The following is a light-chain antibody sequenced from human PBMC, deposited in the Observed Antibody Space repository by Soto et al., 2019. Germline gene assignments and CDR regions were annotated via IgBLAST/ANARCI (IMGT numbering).Light chain of an antibody. V-gene: IGLV1-40*01. CDR1: SSNIGAGYD. CDR2: NNN. J-gene: IGLJ1*01. Sequence: QSVLTQPASVSGAPGQRVTISCTGSSSNIGAGYDVHWYQRLPGTAPKVLIYNNNNRPSGVPDRFSGSKSGTSASLAITRLQAEDEADYYCQSYDSSLSGSYVFGTGTKLTV. CDR3: QSYDSSLSGSYV.